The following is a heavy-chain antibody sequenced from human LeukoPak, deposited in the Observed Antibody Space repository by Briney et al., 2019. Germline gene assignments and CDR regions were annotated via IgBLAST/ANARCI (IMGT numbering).Heavy chain of an antibody. V-gene: IGHV3-30*03. CDR3: ATSREGSGWSHFDY. J-gene: IGHJ4*02. D-gene: IGHD6-19*01. CDR2: ISYDGSYK. Sequence: GGSLRLSCAASGFTFSSYGMHWVRQAPGKGLEWVALISYDGSYKHYGDSVKGRFTISRDNSKNTLDLQMNSLRAEDTAVYYCATSREGSGWSHFDYWGQGTLVTVSS. CDR1: GFTFSSYG.